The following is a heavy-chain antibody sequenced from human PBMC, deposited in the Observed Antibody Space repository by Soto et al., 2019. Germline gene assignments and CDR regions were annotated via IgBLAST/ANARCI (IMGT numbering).Heavy chain of an antibody. D-gene: IGHD2-8*01. CDR2: INAGNGNT. J-gene: IGHJ6*02. V-gene: IGHV1-3*01. Sequence: EASVKVSCKGSGYTFTSYAMHWVRQAPGQRLEWMGWINAGNGNTKYSQNFQGRVTITRDTSASTAYMELSSLRSEDTAVYYCARAGMVANYYYYYGMEVWGQGTTVTVSS. CDR1: GYTFTSYA. CDR3: ARAGMVANYYYYYGMEV.